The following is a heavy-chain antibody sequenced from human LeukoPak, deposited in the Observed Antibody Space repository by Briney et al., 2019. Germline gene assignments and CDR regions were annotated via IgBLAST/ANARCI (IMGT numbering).Heavy chain of an antibody. CDR3: ASGLTAMLTAEGGFDY. J-gene: IGHJ4*02. Sequence: GGSLRLSCAASGFTFSSYSMNWVRQAPGKGLEWVSSISSTISYIYYADSVKGRFTISRDNRKNSLYLQMNSLRVEDTAVYFCASGLTAMLTAEGGFDYWGQGTLVTVSS. CDR1: GFTFSSYS. CDR2: ISSTISYI. D-gene: IGHD5-18*01. V-gene: IGHV3-21*01.